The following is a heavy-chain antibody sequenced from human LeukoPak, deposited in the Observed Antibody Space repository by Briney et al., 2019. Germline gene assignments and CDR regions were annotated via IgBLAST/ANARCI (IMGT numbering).Heavy chain of an antibody. V-gene: IGHV4-39*07. CDR2: TYYSGST. CDR3: ARDKGGHGPDN. CDR1: GGSISSSSYY. Sequence: SETLSLTCTVSGGSISSSSYYWGWIRQPPGKGLEWIASTYYSGSTYYNPSLKSRVTISVDTSKNQFSLKLSSVTAADTAIYYCARDKGGHGPDNWGQGTLVTVSS. D-gene: IGHD2-15*01. J-gene: IGHJ4*02.